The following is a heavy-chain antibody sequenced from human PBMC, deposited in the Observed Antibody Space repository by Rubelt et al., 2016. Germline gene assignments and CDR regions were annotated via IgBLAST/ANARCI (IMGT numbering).Heavy chain of an antibody. D-gene: IGHD2-21*01. CDR1: GYTFTSYG. Sequence: QVQLVQSGAEVKKPGASVKVSCKASGYTFTSYGISWVRQAPGQGLEWMGWMNPNSGKKGYEQEFRGRGTMARKTSISTAYSELSSLRAEDTAVYYCARIGEDEDYWGQGTLVTVSS. CDR2: MNPNSGKK. V-gene: IGHV1-8*02. CDR3: ARIGEDEDY. J-gene: IGHJ4*02.